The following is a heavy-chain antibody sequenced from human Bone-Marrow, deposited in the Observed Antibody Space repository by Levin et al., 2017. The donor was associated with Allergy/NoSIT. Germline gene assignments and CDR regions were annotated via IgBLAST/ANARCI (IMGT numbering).Heavy chain of an antibody. D-gene: IGHD2-21*02. Sequence: GGSLRLSCVASGFLFSDSAIHWVRQASGRGLEWVGRIRTATNTYATAYTASVKGRFTISRDDSKETAFLQMNSLKTEDTAVHYCTRHEVESCSGGVCSPYYCDGMDVWGPGTTVTVSS. CDR3: TRHEVESCSGGVCSPYYCDGMDV. CDR2: IRTATNTYAT. J-gene: IGHJ6*02. V-gene: IGHV3-73*01. CDR1: GFLFSDSA.